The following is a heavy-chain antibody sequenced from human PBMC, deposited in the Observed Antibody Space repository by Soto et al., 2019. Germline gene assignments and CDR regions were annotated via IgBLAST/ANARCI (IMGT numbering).Heavy chain of an antibody. Sequence: SETLSLTCAVSGGSISSGCDSWSWIRQPPGKGLEWIGYIYHSGSTYYNPSLKSRVTISVDRSKNQFSLKLSSVTAADTAVYYCASRRDGYNYYGYWGQGTLVTVSS. J-gene: IGHJ4*02. CDR2: IYHSGST. D-gene: IGHD5-12*01. CDR3: ASRRDGYNYYGY. V-gene: IGHV4-30-2*01. CDR1: GGSISSGCDS.